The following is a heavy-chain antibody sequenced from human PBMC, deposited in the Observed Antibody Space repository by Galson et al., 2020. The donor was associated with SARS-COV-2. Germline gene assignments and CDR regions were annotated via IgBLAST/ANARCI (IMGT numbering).Heavy chain of an antibody. CDR2: ISYDASNK. J-gene: IGHJ6*04. CDR3: ARDRGEYGDYGGVYGMDV. CDR1: GFTFSSYA. V-gene: IGHV3-30-3*01. Sequence: TGGSLRLSCAASGFTFSSYAMHWVRQAPGKGLEWVAVISYDASNKYYADSVKGRFTISRDNSNNTLYLQMTSLRAEDTAVYYCARDRGEYGDYGGVYGMDVWGKGTTVTVS. D-gene: IGHD4-17*01.